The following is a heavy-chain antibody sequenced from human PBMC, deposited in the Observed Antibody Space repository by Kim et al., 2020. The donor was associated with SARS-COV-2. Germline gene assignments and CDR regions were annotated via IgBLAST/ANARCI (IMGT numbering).Heavy chain of an antibody. CDR3: ASCVNYYDSGGYPAAVDY. J-gene: IGHJ4*01. Sequence: GGSLRLSCVASGFPVSSKYMSWVRQAPGKGLEWVSVIYKGDKTYNAESVKGRFTISRDNSKNTVYLQMNSLRVEDTAVYYCASCVNYYDSGGYPAAVDY. CDR2: IYKGDKT. CDR1: GFPVSSKY. D-gene: IGHD3-22*01. V-gene: IGHV3-53*01.